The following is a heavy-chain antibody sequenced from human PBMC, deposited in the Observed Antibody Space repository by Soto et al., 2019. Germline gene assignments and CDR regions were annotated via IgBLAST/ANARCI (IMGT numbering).Heavy chain of an antibody. V-gene: IGHV3-15*01. CDR1: GFTFSNAW. CDR2: IKSKTDGGTT. D-gene: IGHD6-13*01. J-gene: IGHJ6*03. Sequence: GGSLRLSCAASGFTFSNAWMSWVRQAPGKGLEWVGRIKSKTDGGTTDYAAPVKGRFTISRDDSKNTLYLQMNSLKTEDTAVYYCTTESSSWTDYYYYYYMDVWGKGTTVTVSS. CDR3: TTESSSWTDYYYYYYMDV.